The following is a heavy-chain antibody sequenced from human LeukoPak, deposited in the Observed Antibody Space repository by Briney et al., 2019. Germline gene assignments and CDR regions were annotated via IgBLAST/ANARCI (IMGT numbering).Heavy chain of an antibody. D-gene: IGHD1-26*01. CDR2: IIPIFGTA. CDR3: ARGAPGGSHFDY. J-gene: IGHJ4*02. V-gene: IGHV1-69*13. Sequence: ASVTASCKASGGTFSSYAISWERQAPGQGLEWMGGIIPIFGTANYAQKFQGRVTITADESTSTAYMELSSLRSEDTAVYYCARGAPGGSHFDYWGQGTLVTVSS. CDR1: GGTFSSYA.